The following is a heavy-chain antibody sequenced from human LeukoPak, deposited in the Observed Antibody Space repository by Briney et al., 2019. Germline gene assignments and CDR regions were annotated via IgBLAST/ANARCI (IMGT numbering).Heavy chain of an antibody. CDR2: IYPGDSDT. D-gene: IGHD2-15*01. Sequence: GESLKISCKGSGFRFTSYWVGWVRQMPGKGLEWMGIIYPGDSDTKYSPSCQGQVTISVDKSISTAYLQWSSLKASDTAIYYCATLPYCSQTTCQHLDSWGQGTLVTVSS. V-gene: IGHV5-51*01. CDR1: GFRFTSYW. CDR3: ATLPYCSQTTCQHLDS. J-gene: IGHJ4*02.